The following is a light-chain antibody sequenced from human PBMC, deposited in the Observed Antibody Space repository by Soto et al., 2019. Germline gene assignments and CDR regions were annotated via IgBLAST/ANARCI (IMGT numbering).Light chain of an antibody. V-gene: IGKV3-20*01. CDR3: QQYCSSPPIT. CDR2: GAS. Sequence: EIVLTQSPGTLSLSPGERATLSCRASQSVSSSYLAWYQQKPGQAPRLLIYGASSRATGIPDRFSGSGSGTDLSLTISRLEPGDFAVYYCQQYCSSPPITFGQGTRLEIK. J-gene: IGKJ5*01. CDR1: QSVSSSY.